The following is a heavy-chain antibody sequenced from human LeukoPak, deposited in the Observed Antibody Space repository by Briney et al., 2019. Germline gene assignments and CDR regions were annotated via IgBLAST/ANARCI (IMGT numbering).Heavy chain of an antibody. V-gene: IGHV4-61*02. CDR3: ARGYNILTGYYYFDY. Sequence: SETLSLTCTVSGGSISSSSYYWSWIRQPAGKRLEWIGRIYSSGSTNYNPSLKSRVTMSVDTSKNQFSLKLSSVTAADTAVYYCARGYNILTGYYYFDYWGQGTLSPSPQ. J-gene: IGHJ4*02. D-gene: IGHD3-9*01. CDR2: IYSSGST. CDR1: GGSISSSSYY.